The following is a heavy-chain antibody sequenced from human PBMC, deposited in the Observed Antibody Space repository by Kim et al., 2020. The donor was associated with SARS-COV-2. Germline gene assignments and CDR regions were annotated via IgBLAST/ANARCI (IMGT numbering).Heavy chain of an antibody. Sequence: SVKVSCKASGGTFSSYAISWVRQAPGQGLEWMGGIIPIFGTANYAQKFQGRVTITADESTSTPYMELSSLRSEDTAVYYCVREGGASNYYYGMDVWGQGTTATVSS. CDR2: IIPIFGTA. J-gene: IGHJ6*02. CDR3: VREGGASNYYYGMDV. V-gene: IGHV1-69*13. CDR1: GGTFSSYA. D-gene: IGHD1-26*01.